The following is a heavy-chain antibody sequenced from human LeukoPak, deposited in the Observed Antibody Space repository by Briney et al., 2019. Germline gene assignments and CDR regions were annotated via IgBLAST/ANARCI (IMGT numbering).Heavy chain of an antibody. CDR2: ISAYNGNT. Sequence: GASVKLSCKASGYTFTSYGISWVRQAPGQGLEWMGWISAYNGNTNYAQKLQGRVTMTTDTSTSTAYMELRSLRSDDTAVYYCARGTTIFGVVTYFDYWGQGTLVTVSS. J-gene: IGHJ4*02. CDR1: GYTFTSYG. D-gene: IGHD3-3*01. CDR3: ARGTTIFGVVTYFDY. V-gene: IGHV1-18*01.